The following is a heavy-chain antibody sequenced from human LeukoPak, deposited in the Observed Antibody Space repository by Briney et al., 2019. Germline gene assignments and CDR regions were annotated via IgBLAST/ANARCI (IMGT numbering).Heavy chain of an antibody. CDR3: ARGAYSSSWYPIPKSYGMDV. Sequence: SETLSLTCTVSGGSISSSSYYWGWIRQPPGKGPEWVATIYYSGSTYYNPSLKSRVIISVDTSKKQFSLKLSYVTAAGTAVYYCARGAYSSSWYPIPKSYGMDVWGQGTTVTVSS. J-gene: IGHJ6*02. V-gene: IGHV4-39*01. CDR2: IYYSGST. D-gene: IGHD6-13*01. CDR1: GGSISSSSYY.